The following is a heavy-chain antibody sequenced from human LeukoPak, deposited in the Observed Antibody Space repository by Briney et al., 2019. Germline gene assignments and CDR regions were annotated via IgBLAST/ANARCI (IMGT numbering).Heavy chain of an antibody. D-gene: IGHD2-2*01. J-gene: IGHJ5*02. CDR3: ARRLTQYDCFDP. CDR2: TYYRSTWYN. CDR1: GDSVSSNNAA. V-gene: IGHV6-1*01. Sequence: SQTLSLTCAISGDSVSSNNAAWNWIRQSPSRGLEWLGRTYYRSTWYNDYAVSVRGRITVNPDTSKNQFSLHLNSVTPEDTAVYYCARRLTQYDCFDPWGQGILVTVSS.